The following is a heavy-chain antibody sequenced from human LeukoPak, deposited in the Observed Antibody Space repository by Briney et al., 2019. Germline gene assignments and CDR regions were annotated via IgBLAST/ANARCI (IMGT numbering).Heavy chain of an antibody. CDR2: ISYSGGST. J-gene: IGHJ4*02. D-gene: IGHD3-10*01. CDR1: GFTFSSYA. V-gene: IGHV3-23*01. Sequence: PGGSLRLSCAASGFTFSSYAVSWVRQTPGKGLEWVSSISYSGGSTHYADSVKGRFTISRDNSKNTLYLQMNSLRAADTAVYYCVKSGSGSYYNPDFDYWGQGTLVTVSS. CDR3: VKSGSGSYYNPDFDY.